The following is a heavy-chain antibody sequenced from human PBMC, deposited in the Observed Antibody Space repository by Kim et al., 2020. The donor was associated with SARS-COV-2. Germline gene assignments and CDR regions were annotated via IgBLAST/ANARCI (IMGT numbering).Heavy chain of an antibody. Sequence: DSVKGRFTISRDNSKNTLYLQMNSLRAEDTAVYYCAKYYDILTGSNWFDPWGQGTLVTVSS. J-gene: IGHJ5*02. V-gene: IGHV3-23*01. D-gene: IGHD3-9*01. CDR3: AKYYDILTGSNWFDP.